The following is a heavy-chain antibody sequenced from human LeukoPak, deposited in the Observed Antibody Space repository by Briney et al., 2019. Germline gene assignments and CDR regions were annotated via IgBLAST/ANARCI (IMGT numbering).Heavy chain of an antibody. D-gene: IGHD6-19*01. Sequence: GGSLRLSCAASGFTFSDYYMSWFRQAPGKGLECISYISQSGDTIYYADSVKGRFTISRDNAKGSLYVQMNSLRAEDTAVYYCADIPQQWLALDYWGQGTLVTVSS. CDR2: ISQSGDTI. J-gene: IGHJ4*02. CDR3: ADIPQQWLALDY. CDR1: GFTFSDYY. V-gene: IGHV3-11*01.